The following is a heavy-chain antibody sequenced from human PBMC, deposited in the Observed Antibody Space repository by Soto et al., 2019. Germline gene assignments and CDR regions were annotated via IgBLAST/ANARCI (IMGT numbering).Heavy chain of an antibody. V-gene: IGHV3-49*04. CDR2: IRSKAYGGTT. Sequence: HPGGSLRLSCTASGFTFNDYTLSWVRQAPGKGLEWVGFIRSKAYGGTTEYAASVKGRFTSSRDDSKSIAYLQMNSLKTEDTAVYYCTAGKLYPSLDFDYWGQGTLVTVSS. CDR3: TAGKLYPSLDFDY. D-gene: IGHD2-8*01. J-gene: IGHJ4*02. CDR1: GFTFNDYT.